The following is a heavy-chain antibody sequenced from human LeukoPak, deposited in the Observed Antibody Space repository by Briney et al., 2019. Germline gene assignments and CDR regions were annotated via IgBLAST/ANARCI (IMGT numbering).Heavy chain of an antibody. CDR2: ISGSGGST. J-gene: IGHJ4*02. CDR1: GFTFSSHA. D-gene: IGHD2-15*01. CDR3: AKDKLAYCSGGSCYYFDY. V-gene: IGHV3-23*01. Sequence: GGSLRLSCAASGFTFSSHAMRWVRQAPGKGLEWVSAISGSGGSTYYADSVKGRFTISRDNSKNTLYLQMNSLRAEDTAVYYCAKDKLAYCSGGSCYYFDYWGQGTLVTVSS.